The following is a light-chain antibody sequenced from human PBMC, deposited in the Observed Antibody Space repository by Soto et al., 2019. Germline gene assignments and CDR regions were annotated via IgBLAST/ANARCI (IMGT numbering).Light chain of an antibody. V-gene: IGKV3-11*01. CDR3: QQRSNWPRIT. CDR2: DAI. J-gene: IGKJ3*01. CDR1: QSVSSS. Sequence: EIVLTQSPATLSLSPGERATLSCRASQSVSSSLAWYQQKPGQAPRLLIYDAINRPTGIPARFSGSGSGTDFTLTISSLEPEDFAVYYCQQRSNWPRITFGPGTKVDIK.